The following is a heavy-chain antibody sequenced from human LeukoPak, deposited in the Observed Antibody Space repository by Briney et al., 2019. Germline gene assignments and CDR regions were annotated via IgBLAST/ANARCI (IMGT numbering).Heavy chain of an antibody. CDR2: IDYSGDTT. J-gene: IGHJ4*02. Sequence: GGSLRLSCTASGFTLSSYEMTWIRQAPGKGLEWVSSIDYSGDTTYYADSVKGRFTISRDNSKNTLYLQLNSLRAEDTAVYYCAKDRSGSGSYYPDYWGQGTLVTVSS. CDR1: GFTLSSYE. D-gene: IGHD3-10*01. V-gene: IGHV3-23*01. CDR3: AKDRSGSGSYYPDY.